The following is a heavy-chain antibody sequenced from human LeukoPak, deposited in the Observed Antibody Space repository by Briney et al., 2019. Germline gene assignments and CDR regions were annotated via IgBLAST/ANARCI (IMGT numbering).Heavy chain of an antibody. CDR3: ARGDYYYDSSGYYRNWFDP. V-gene: IGHV4-34*01. CDR1: GGSFSGYY. CDR2: INHSGST. D-gene: IGHD3-22*01. J-gene: IGHJ5*02. Sequence: KPSETLSLTCAVYGGSFSGYYWSWIRQPPGKGLEWIGEINHSGSTNYNPSLKSRVTISVDTSKNQFSLKLSSVTAADTAVYYCARGDYYYDSSGYYRNWFDPWGQGTLVTVSS.